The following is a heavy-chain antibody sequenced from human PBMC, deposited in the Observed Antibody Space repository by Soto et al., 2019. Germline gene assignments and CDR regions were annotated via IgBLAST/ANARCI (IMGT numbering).Heavy chain of an antibody. CDR2: TSNLGSTM. D-gene: IGHD6-6*01. CDR3: ARVGYSSSSED. CDR1: GFTFRDSS. Sequence: EVQLVESGGGLVPPGGSLRLSCVASGFTFRDSSMNWVRQAPGKGLEWISYTSNLGSTMHYADSVKGRFSISRDNGKNSLYLHMSSMIDEDTAVYYCARVGYSSSSEDLGQGTLVAVSS. J-gene: IGHJ4*02. V-gene: IGHV3-48*02.